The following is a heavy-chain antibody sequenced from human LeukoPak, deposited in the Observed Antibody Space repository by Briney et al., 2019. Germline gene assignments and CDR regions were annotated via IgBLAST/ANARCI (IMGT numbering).Heavy chain of an antibody. J-gene: IGHJ6*02. V-gene: IGHV4-39*07. CDR3: ARDTPAIRYYGSGSIGMDV. Sequence: SETLSLTFTVSGGSISSSSYYWGWIRQPPGKGLGWIGSIYYSGSTYYNPSLKSRVTISVDTSKNQFSLKLSSVTAADTAVYYCARDTPAIRYYGSGSIGMDVWGQGTTVTVSS. CDR1: GGSISSSSYY. CDR2: IYYSGST. D-gene: IGHD3-10*01.